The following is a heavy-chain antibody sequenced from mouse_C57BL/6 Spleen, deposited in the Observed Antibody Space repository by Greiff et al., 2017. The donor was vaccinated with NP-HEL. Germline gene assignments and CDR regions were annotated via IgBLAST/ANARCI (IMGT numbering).Heavy chain of an antibody. CDR3: ARQVIFITTVVAPYYFDY. CDR1: GYTFTGYW. CDR2: ILPGSGST. D-gene: IGHD1-1*01. J-gene: IGHJ2*01. V-gene: IGHV1-9*01. Sequence: VQLQQSGAELMKPGASVKLSCKATGYTFTGYWIEWVKQRPGHGLEWIGEILPGSGSTNYNEKFKGKATFTADTSSNTAYMQLSSLTTEDSAIYYCARQVIFITTVVAPYYFDYWGQGTTLTVSS.